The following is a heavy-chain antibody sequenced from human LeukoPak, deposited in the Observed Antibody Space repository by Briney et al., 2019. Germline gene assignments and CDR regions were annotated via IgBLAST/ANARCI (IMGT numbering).Heavy chain of an antibody. CDR2: ITGSGGYI. Sequence: SGGSLRLSCAVSGFSLSIYSMNWVRQAPGKGLERVSTITGSGGYIYYEDSVKGRLTISRDNAKNSLYLQMNSLRVEDTAVYYCARGLAGGDYWGQGTRVTVSS. CDR3: ARGLAGGDY. J-gene: IGHJ4*02. D-gene: IGHD6-19*01. CDR1: GFSLSIYS. V-gene: IGHV3-21*01.